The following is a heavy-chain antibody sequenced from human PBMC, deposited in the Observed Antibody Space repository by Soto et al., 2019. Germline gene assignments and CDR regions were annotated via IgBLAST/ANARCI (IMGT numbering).Heavy chain of an antibody. CDR1: GFTFSNAW. D-gene: IGHD6-19*01. J-gene: IGHJ4*02. CDR2: IKSKTDGGTT. CDR3: VRVTYSSGWALDY. V-gene: IGHV3-15*07. Sequence: EVQLVESGGGLVKPGGSLRLSCAASGFTFSNAWMNWVRQAPGMGLEWVGRIKSKTDGGTTDYAAPVKGRFTISRDESENSLYLQMNSLKIEDTAVYYCVRVTYSSGWALDYWGQGTLVTVSS.